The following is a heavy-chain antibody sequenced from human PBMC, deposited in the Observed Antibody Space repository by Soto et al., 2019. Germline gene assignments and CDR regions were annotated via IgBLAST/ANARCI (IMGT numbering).Heavy chain of an antibody. V-gene: IGHV3-30*18. CDR1: GFTFSSYG. CDR2: ISYDGSNK. CDR3: AKEGSGWYYDFWTSFDP. D-gene: IGHD3-3*01. J-gene: IGHJ5*02. Sequence: GGSLRLSCAASGFTFSSYGMHWVRQAPGKGLEWVAVISYDGSNKYYADSVKGRFTISRDNSKNTLYLQMNSLRAEDTAVYYCAKEGSGWYYDFWTSFDPWGQGTLVTVSS.